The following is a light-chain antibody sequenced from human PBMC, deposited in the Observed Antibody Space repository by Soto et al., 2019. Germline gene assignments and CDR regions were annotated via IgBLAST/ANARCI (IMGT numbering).Light chain of an antibody. CDR3: QQYGNSPAIT. CDR1: QSVSSSY. J-gene: IGKJ5*01. Sequence: DIVLTQSPGTLSLSPGERATLSCRASQSVSSSYLAWYQQKPGQAPRLLIYGASSRATCIPDRFSGSGSGTDFTLTINRLEPEDFAVYYCQQYGNSPAITFGQQTRVEIK. V-gene: IGKV3-20*01. CDR2: GAS.